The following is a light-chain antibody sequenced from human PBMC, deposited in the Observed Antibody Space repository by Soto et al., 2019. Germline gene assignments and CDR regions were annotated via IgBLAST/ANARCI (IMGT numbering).Light chain of an antibody. CDR1: QSVSSSY. CDR3: QQYGSSRWT. Sequence: EIVLTQSPGTLSLSPGERATLSCRARQSVSSSYLAWYQQKPGQAPRLLIYGASSRATGIPDRFSGSGSGTDFTLTISRLEPEDFAVYYCQQYGSSRWTFGQGTKVDIK. CDR2: GAS. J-gene: IGKJ1*01. V-gene: IGKV3-20*01.